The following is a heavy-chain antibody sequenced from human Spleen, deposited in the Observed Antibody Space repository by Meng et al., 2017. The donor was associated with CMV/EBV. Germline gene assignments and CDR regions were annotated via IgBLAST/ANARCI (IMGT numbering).Heavy chain of an antibody. J-gene: IGHJ6*02. CDR2: ISSSSSYI. CDR3: AKEGIAARRTVYGMDV. Sequence: GGSLRLSCAASGFTFSSYSMNWVRQAPGKGLEWVSSISSSSSYIYYADSVKGRFTISRDNSKNTLYLQMNSLRAEDTAVYYCAKEGIAARRTVYGMDVWGQGTTVTVS. D-gene: IGHD6-13*01. CDR1: GFTFSSYS. V-gene: IGHV3-21*01.